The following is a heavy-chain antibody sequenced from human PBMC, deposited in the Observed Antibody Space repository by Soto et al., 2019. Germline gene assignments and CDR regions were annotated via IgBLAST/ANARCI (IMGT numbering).Heavy chain of an antibody. D-gene: IGHD2-2*01. V-gene: IGHV3-73*01. Sequence: GGSLRLSCAVSGVTFSVSAIHWVRQASGKGLEWVGRIRSKADNYATAYGASVKGRFSISRDDSKNTAYLQMSSLNTEDTAVYYCASFVLVPAATRYYYYGMDVWGQGTTVTVSS. CDR1: GVTFSVSA. J-gene: IGHJ6*02. CDR3: ASFVLVPAATRYYYYGMDV. CDR2: IRSKADNYAT.